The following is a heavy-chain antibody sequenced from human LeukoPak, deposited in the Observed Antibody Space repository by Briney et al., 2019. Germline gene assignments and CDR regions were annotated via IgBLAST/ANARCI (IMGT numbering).Heavy chain of an antibody. CDR2: IYTSGST. CDR1: GGSISSGSYY. D-gene: IGHD2-2*01. J-gene: IGHJ4*02. Sequence: SETLSLTCTVSGGSISSGSYYWSWIRQPAGKGLEWIGRIYTSGSTNYNPSLKSRVTISVDTSKNQFSLKLRSVTAADTAVYYCAREPYCSSTSCYEAGYWGQGTLVTVSS. CDR3: AREPYCSSTSCYEAGY. V-gene: IGHV4-61*02.